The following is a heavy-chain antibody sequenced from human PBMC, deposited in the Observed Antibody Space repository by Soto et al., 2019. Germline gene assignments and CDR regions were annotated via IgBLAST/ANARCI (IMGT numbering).Heavy chain of an antibody. V-gene: IGHV1-18*01. CDR1: CYTFTSYG. CDR2: ISAYNGNT. Sequence: ASVKVSCEASCYTFTSYGISWVRQAPGQGLEWMGWISAYNGNTNYAQRLQGRVTMTTDTSTSTAYMELRSLRSDDTAVYYCARAHCTNGVCYNFDYWGQGTLVTVSS. D-gene: IGHD2-8*01. J-gene: IGHJ4*02. CDR3: ARAHCTNGVCYNFDY.